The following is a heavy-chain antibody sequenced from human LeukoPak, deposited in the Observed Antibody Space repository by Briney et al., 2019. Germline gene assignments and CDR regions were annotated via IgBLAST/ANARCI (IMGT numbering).Heavy chain of an antibody. CDR2: ISSSSSYI. D-gene: IGHD6-13*01. CDR1: GFTFSSYS. J-gene: IGHJ4*02. V-gene: IGHV3-21*04. Sequence: GGSLRLSCAASGFTFSSYSMNWVRQAPGKGLEWVSSISSSSSYIYYADSVKGRFTISRDNAKNSLYLQMNSLRAEDMALYYCARGNGYSTSGYVDYWGQGTLVTVSS. CDR3: ARGNGYSTSGYVDY.